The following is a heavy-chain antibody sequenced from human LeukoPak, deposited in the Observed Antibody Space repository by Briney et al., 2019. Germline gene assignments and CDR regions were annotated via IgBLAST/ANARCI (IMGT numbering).Heavy chain of an antibody. CDR2: IYYSGST. V-gene: IGHV4-59*08. Sequence: PSETLSLTCTVSGGSISSYYWSWIRQPPGKGLEWIGYIYYSGSTNYNPSLKSRVTISVDTSKNQFSLKLSSVTAADTAVYYCARKTTVVSYWGQGTLVTVSS. D-gene: IGHD4-23*01. CDR3: ARKTTVVSY. J-gene: IGHJ4*02. CDR1: GGSISSYY.